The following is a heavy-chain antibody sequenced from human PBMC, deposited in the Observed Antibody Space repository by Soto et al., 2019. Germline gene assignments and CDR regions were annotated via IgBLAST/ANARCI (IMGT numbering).Heavy chain of an antibody. CDR2: ISTYNGNT. D-gene: IGHD3-10*01. J-gene: IGHJ4*02. Sequence: ASVRGYCKAAGDSLTGNERCWVRQAPGQGLEWMGWISTYNGNTKYAQKLQGRVTMTTDTSTSTAYMELRSLRSDDTAVFYCAREMVRGVGSDYWGQGT. V-gene: IGHV1-18*01. CDR1: GDSLTGNE. CDR3: AREMVRGVGSDY.